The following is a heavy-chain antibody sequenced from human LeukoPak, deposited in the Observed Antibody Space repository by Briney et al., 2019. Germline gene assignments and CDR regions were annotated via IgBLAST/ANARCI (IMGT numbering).Heavy chain of an antibody. D-gene: IGHD6-6*01. Sequence: ASVKVSCKASGYTFTGYYMHWVRQAPGQGLEWMGRINPNSGGTNYAQKFQGRVTMTRDTSISTAYMELSRLRSDDTAVYYCARDPYSSSSLGWFDPWGQGTLVTVSS. J-gene: IGHJ5*02. CDR3: ARDPYSSSSLGWFDP. CDR2: INPNSGGT. V-gene: IGHV1-2*06. CDR1: GYTFTGYY.